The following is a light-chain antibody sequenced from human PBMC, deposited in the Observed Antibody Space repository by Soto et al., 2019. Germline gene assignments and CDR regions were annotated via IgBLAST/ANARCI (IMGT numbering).Light chain of an antibody. CDR2: GAA. CDR3: QHYGGSFI. J-gene: IGKJ3*01. V-gene: IGKV3-20*01. Sequence: EMGWTNLPGPLPCSPGEKATLSCRPSRTFGANYLAWYQQKPGQAPRLLIYGAASRATGIPDRFSGSGSGTDFTLSISGLEPEDFAVYYCQHYGGSFIFGPGTKVDFK. CDR1: RTFGANY.